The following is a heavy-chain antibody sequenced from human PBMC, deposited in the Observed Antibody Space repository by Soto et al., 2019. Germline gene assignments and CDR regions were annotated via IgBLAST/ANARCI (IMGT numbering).Heavy chain of an antibody. J-gene: IGHJ4*02. Sequence: PGGSLRLSCAASGFTFSSYGMHWVRQAPGKGLEWVAVISYDGSNKYYADSVKGRFTISRDNSKNTLYLQMNSLRAEDTAVYYCAKGDPDWWADYWGQGTLVTVSS. CDR2: ISYDGSNK. D-gene: IGHD2-8*02. V-gene: IGHV3-30*18. CDR3: AKGDPDWWADY. CDR1: GFTFSSYG.